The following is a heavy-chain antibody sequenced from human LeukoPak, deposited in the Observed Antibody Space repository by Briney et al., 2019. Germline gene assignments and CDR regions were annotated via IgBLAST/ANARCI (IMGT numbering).Heavy chain of an antibody. CDR1: GFTFSNCG. CDR3: AKDYNYGYGYYFDY. D-gene: IGHD3-10*01. CDR2: ISYDGSDK. V-gene: IGHV3-30*18. Sequence: GGSLRLSCAASGFTFSNCGMQWVRQAPGKGLEWVAVISYDGSDKYYADSVKGRFTISRDNSKNTLYLQMNSLRAEDTAVYYCAKDYNYGYGYYFDYWGQGTLVTVSS. J-gene: IGHJ4*02.